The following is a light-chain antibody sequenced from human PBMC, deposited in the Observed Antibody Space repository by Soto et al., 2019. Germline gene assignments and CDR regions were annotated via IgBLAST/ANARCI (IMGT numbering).Light chain of an antibody. CDR1: NNDVGMFKY. CDR2: DVS. J-gene: IGLJ1*01. Sequence: QSALTQPASVSGSPGQSITISCTGTNNDVGMFKYVSWYQQYPDKAPKLLIYDVSVRPSGVSDRFSGYKSGNTASLTISGLQAEDEDEYYCNSYTTSQTGVFGTGTKVTVL. V-gene: IGLV2-14*01. CDR3: NSYTTSQTGV.